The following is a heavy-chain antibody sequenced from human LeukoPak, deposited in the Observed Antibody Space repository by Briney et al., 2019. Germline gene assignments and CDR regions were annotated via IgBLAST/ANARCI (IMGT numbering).Heavy chain of an antibody. CDR2: INHSGST. CDR1: GGSFSGYY. CDR3: ARRVRGVYCIDY. D-gene: IGHD3-10*01. J-gene: IGHJ4*02. Sequence: SETLSLTCAVYGGSFSGYYWSWIRQPPGKGLEWIGEINHSGSTNYNPSLKSRVTISVDTSKNQFSLKLSSVTAADTAVYYCARRVRGVYCIDYWGQGTLVTVSS. V-gene: IGHV4-34*01.